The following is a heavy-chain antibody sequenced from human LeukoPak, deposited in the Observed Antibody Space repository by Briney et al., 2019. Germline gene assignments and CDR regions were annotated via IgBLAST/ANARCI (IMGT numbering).Heavy chain of an antibody. V-gene: IGHV4-59*01. Sequence: SETLSLTCTVSGDSIRNYYWNWIRQPPGKGLEWIAYIYYSGSTNYNPSLKSRVTISVDTSRNQISLKLNSVTAADTAVYYCAREYYYDSSGYITYFDYWGQGTLVTVSS. CDR2: IYYSGST. CDR1: GDSIRNYY. CDR3: AREYYYDSSGYITYFDY. J-gene: IGHJ4*02. D-gene: IGHD3-22*01.